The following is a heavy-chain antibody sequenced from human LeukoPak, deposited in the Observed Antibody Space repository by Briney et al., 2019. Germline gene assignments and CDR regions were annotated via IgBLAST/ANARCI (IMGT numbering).Heavy chain of an antibody. CDR3: ARGSNEDYYYYYMDV. V-gene: IGHV5-51*01. J-gene: IGHJ6*03. CDR1: GYRFTSYW. CDR2: IYPGDSDT. Sequence: GESLKISYKGSGYRFTSYWIGRARPMPGKGREWMGIIYPGDSDTRYSPSFHGQVTISADKSISTAYLQWSSLKASDTAMYYCARGSNEDYYYYYMDVWGKGTTVTVSS. D-gene: IGHD4-11*01.